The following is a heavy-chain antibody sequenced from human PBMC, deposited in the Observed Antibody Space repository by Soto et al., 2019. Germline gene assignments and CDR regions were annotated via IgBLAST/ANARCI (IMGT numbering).Heavy chain of an antibody. CDR2: IKSKTDGGTT. Sequence: EVQLVESGGGLVKPGGSLRLSCAASGFTFSNAWMSWVRQAPGKGLEWVGRIKSKTDGGTTDYAAPVKGRFTISRDDSKNTLYLQMNSLKTEDTAVYYCTMRDCTNGVCYIGAFDIWGQGTMVTVSS. CDR3: TMRDCTNGVCYIGAFDI. D-gene: IGHD2-8*01. J-gene: IGHJ3*02. CDR1: GFTFSNAW. V-gene: IGHV3-15*01.